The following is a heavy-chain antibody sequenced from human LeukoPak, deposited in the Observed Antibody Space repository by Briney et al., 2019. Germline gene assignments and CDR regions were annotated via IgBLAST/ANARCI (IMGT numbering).Heavy chain of an antibody. D-gene: IGHD3-10*01. J-gene: IGHJ2*01. CDR2: ISYDGSNK. Sequence: GGSLRLSCAASGFTFSSYGMHWVRQAPGKGLEWVAVISYDGSNKYYADSVKGRFTISRDNSKNTLYLQMNSLRAEDTAVYYCARGWPLWSGDDSSSNWYFDLWGRGTLVTVSS. CDR3: ARGWPLWSGDDSSSNWYFDL. CDR1: GFTFSSYG. V-gene: IGHV3-30*03.